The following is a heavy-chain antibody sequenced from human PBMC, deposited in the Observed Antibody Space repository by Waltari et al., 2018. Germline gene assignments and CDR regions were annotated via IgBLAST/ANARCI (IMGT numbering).Heavy chain of an antibody. Sequence: QVNLVESGGGVVQPGGSLRLSCETAGFTFSNFGMHWVRQAPGKGLGWVELIWYEGRDKFYAASVRGRFTISRDNSTRTLYLDMASLKVDDTAMYYCAKDAFGNTYLDFWGQGTLVTVSS. V-gene: IGHV3-30*02. CDR3: AKDAFGNTYLDF. J-gene: IGHJ4*02. CDR1: GFTFSNFG. CDR2: IWYEGRDK. D-gene: IGHD2-2*02.